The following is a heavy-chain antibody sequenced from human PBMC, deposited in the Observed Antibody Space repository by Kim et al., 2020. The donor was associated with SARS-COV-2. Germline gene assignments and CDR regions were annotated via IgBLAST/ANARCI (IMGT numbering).Heavy chain of an antibody. CDR1: GDSVSGNSGA. CDR2: TYYRSRWFN. CDR3: ARSVAVGAFDI. V-gene: IGHV6-1*01. Sequence: SQTLSLTCAISGDSVSGNSGAWNWIRQSPSRGLEWLGKTYYRSRWFNDSAVSVKSRITINPDTSKNLFALLLNSVTPDDTAVYYCARSVAVGAFDIWGQGTIVTVSS. D-gene: IGHD6-19*01. J-gene: IGHJ3*02.